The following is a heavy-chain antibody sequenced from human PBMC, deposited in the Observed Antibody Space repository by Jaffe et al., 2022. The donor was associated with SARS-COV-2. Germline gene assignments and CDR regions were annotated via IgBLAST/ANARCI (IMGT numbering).Heavy chain of an antibody. D-gene: IGHD1-1*01. V-gene: IGHV3-30-3*01. CDR3: ARAGNWPREARFGGNWFDP. Sequence: QVQLVESGGGVVQPGRSLRLSCAASGFTFSSYAMHWVRQAPGKGLEWVAVISYDGSNKYYADSVKGRFTISRDNSKNTLYLQMNSLRAEDTAVYYCARAGNWPREARFGGNWFDPWGQGTLVTVSS. CDR2: ISYDGSNK. J-gene: IGHJ5*02. CDR1: GFTFSSYA.